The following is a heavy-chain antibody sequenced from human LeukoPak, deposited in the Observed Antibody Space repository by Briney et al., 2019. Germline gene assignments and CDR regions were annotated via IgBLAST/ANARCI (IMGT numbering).Heavy chain of an antibody. CDR3: ARGLYAMDV. CDR2: IKQDGRET. CDR1: DGFKFKSYW. Sequence: PGGSLRLSCVASDGFKFKSYWMTWVRQAPGKGLEWVATIKQDGRETYYVDSVKGRFTLSRDNAKNSLFLQMNSLRAEDTALYYCARGLYAMDVWGRGTSVTVSS. D-gene: IGHD2/OR15-2a*01. V-gene: IGHV3-7*05. J-gene: IGHJ6*02.